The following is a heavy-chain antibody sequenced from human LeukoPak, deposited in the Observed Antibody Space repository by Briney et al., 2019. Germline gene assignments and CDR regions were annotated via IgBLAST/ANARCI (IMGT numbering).Heavy chain of an antibody. CDR3: ARVAAVTVGSYPYFDS. Sequence: SETLSLTCAVHGGSLNGYYWSWIRQSPRQGLEWIGEINHRRSINDNPSFKSRITISIDTSKNMFSLDLRFLTAADTAVYFCARVAAVTVGSYPYFDSWGQGTRVTVSS. J-gene: IGHJ4*02. CDR1: GGSLNGYY. V-gene: IGHV4-34*01. CDR2: INHRRSI. D-gene: IGHD1-26*01.